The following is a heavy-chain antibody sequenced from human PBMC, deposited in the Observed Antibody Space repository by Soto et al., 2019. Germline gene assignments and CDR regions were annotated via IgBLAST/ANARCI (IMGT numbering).Heavy chain of an antibody. CDR1: GFPFTNYA. D-gene: IGHD3-22*01. Sequence: EVQLLESGGGLVQPGGSLRLSCAASGFPFTNYAMGWVRQAPGKGLEWVSGISDSGSSTYYADSVKGRFTNSRDNSKNTLYLQMNSLRAEATAVYYCAKGWNSDKSGYFYQWGQGTLVTVSS. CDR2: ISDSGSST. CDR3: AKGWNSDKSGYFYQ. J-gene: IGHJ4*02. V-gene: IGHV3-23*01.